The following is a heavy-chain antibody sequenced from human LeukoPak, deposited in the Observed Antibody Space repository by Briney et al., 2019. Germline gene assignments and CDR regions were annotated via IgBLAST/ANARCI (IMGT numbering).Heavy chain of an antibody. Sequence: ASVKVSCKASGYTFTGYYMYWVRQAPGQRLEWRGWINPNSGGTNYAQKFQGRVTMTRDTSISTAYMELIRLISDDTAVYYCARVGAATSTFDYWGQGTLVTVSS. CDR1: GYTFTGYY. D-gene: IGHD6-13*01. CDR2: INPNSGGT. V-gene: IGHV1-2*02. CDR3: ARVGAATSTFDY. J-gene: IGHJ4*02.